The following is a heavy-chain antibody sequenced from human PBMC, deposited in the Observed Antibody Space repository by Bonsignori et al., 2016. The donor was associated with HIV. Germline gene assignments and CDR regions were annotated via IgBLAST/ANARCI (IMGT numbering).Heavy chain of an antibody. Sequence: WVRQAPGQGLEWMGWINTKSGGTNFAQKFQGRVTMTRDASISTAYMELSSLRSDDSAVYYCARDSLGSCSGGACYPYIDYWGHGTLVTVSS. D-gene: IGHD2-21*01. J-gene: IGHJ4*01. CDR3: ARDSLGSCSGGACYPYIDY. CDR2: INTKSGGT. V-gene: IGHV1-2*02.